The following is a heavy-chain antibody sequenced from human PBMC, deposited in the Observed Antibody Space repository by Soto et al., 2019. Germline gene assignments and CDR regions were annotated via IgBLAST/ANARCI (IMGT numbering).Heavy chain of an antibody. J-gene: IGHJ4*02. D-gene: IGHD6-13*01. CDR2: IFSNDEK. CDR1: GFSLSNARMG. V-gene: IGHV2-26*01. CDR3: ARTDSSSWSYFDY. Sequence: QVTLKESGPALVKPTETLTLTCTVSGFSLSNARMGVSWIRQPPGKALEWLAHIFSNDEKSYSTSLKSRLTLSKHTSKSQVVLTMTNMDPVDTATYYCARTDSSSWSYFDYWGQGALVTVSS.